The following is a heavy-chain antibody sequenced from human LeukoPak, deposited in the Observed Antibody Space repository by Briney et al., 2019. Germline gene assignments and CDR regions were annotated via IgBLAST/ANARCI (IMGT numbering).Heavy chain of an antibody. V-gene: IGHV4-59*01. CDR1: GGSITHYY. J-gene: IGHJ6*02. D-gene: IGHD5-18*01. CDR2: IYYSGST. CDR3: ARTQRGYNYGYQYYYYGLDV. Sequence: SETLSLTCSVSGGSITHYYWSWIRQPPGKGLEWIGYIYYSGSTNYNPSLKSRVTISVDTSKIRFSMKLSSETDADTAVYYCARTQRGYNYGYQYYYYGLDVWGQGITVTVSS.